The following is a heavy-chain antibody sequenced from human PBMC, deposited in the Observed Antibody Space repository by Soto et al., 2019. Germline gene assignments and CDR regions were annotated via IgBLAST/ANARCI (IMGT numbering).Heavy chain of an antibody. CDR3: TKDRYSPRYSSSWGGFDY. CDR1: GFTFSNHA. D-gene: IGHD6-6*01. V-gene: IGHV3-23*01. J-gene: IGHJ4*02. CDR2: MSGSGGST. Sequence: EVQLLESGGGLVQPGGSLRLSCAASGFTFSNHAMSWVRQAPGKGLEWVSAMSGSGGSTSYAGSVKGLFTISRDNSKNTLYLQMTSLRAEDTAVYYCTKDRYSPRYSSSWGGFDYWGQGALVTVSS.